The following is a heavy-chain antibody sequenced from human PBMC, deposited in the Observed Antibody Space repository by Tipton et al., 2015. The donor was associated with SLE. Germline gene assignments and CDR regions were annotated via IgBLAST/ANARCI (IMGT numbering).Heavy chain of an antibody. CDR2: IYYSGST. CDR3: ARVRPTDYDSSGPFDY. V-gene: IGHV4-39*07. D-gene: IGHD3-22*01. Sequence: TLSLTCTVSGGSISSSSYYWGWIRQPPGKGLEWIGSIYYSGSTNYNPSLKSRVTISVDTSKNQFSLKLSSVTAADTAVYYCARVRPTDYDSSGPFDYWGQGTLVTVSS. CDR1: GGSISSSSYY. J-gene: IGHJ4*02.